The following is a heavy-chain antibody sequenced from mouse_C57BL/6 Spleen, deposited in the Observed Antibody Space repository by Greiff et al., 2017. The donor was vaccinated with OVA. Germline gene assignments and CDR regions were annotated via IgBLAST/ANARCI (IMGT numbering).Heavy chain of an antibody. D-gene: IGHD2-5*01. CDR1: GYTFTDYY. J-gene: IGHJ1*03. CDR3: ARSPYQSNYDWYVDV. V-gene: IGHV1-76*01. Sequence: QVQLQQSGAELVRPGASVKLSCKASGYTFTDYYINWVKQRPGQGLEWIARIYPGSGNTYYNEKFKGKATLTAEKSSSTAYMQLSSLTSEDSAVYFCARSPYQSNYDWYVDVWGTGTTVTVSS. CDR2: IYPGSGNT.